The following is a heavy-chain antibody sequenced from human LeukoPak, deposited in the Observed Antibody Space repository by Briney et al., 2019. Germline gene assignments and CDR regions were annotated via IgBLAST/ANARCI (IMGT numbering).Heavy chain of an antibody. V-gene: IGHV4-39*07. CDR3: ARKRLMYTEYYYYYMDV. J-gene: IGHJ6*03. CDR1: GGSISSSSYY. CDR2: IYYSGST. Sequence: NPSETLSLTCTVSGGSISSSSYYWGWIRQPPGKGLEWIGSIYYSGSTYYNPSLKSRVTISVDTSKNQFSLKLSSVTAADTAVYYCARKRLMYTEYYYYYMDVWGKGTTVTISS. D-gene: IGHD1-1*01.